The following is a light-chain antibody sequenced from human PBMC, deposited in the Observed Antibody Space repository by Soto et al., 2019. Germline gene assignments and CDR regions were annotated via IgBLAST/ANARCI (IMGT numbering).Light chain of an antibody. Sequence: IVGTHSPATLSVSRGEIATLACRFSQSVSSSYFASYQQKPGQAPRLFIYGASSRATGIPDRFSGSGSGTDFTLTISSLEPEDFAVYYCQQRSDWPFTFGPGTKVDIK. V-gene: IGKV3D-20*02. CDR3: QQRSDWPFT. CDR1: QSVSSSY. CDR2: GAS. J-gene: IGKJ3*01.